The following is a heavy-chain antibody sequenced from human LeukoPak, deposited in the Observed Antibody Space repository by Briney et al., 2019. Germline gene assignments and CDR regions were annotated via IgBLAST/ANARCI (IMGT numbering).Heavy chain of an antibody. V-gene: IGHV3-74*01. CDR1: GFTFDDYG. CDR2: INSDGSST. Sequence: GGSLRLSCAASGFTFDDYGMSWVRQAPGKGLVWVSRINSDGSSTSYADSVKGRFTISRDNAKNSLYLQMNSLRAEDTAGYYCAELGITMIGGVWGKGTTVTISS. D-gene: IGHD3-10*02. J-gene: IGHJ6*04. CDR3: AELGITMIGGV.